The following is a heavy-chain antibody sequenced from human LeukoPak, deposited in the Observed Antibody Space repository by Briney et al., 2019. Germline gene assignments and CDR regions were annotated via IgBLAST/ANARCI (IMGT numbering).Heavy chain of an antibody. V-gene: IGHV3-48*03. Sequence: GGSLRLSCAASGFTFSSYEMNWVRQAPGKGLEWVSYISSSGSTIYYADSVKGRFTISRDNARNSLYLQMNSLRVEDTAVYYCARDHNYAFDNWGQGTLVSVSS. CDR1: GFTFSSYE. J-gene: IGHJ4*02. D-gene: IGHD1-1*01. CDR3: ARDHNYAFDN. CDR2: ISSSGSTI.